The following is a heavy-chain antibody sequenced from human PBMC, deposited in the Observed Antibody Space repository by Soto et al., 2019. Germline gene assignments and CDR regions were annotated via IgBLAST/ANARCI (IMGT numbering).Heavy chain of an antibody. V-gene: IGHV3-23*01. CDR2: ISDSGGSS. D-gene: IGHD3-3*01. Sequence: GGSLRLSCAASGFSFSNYVMSWVRQAPGKGLEWVSGISDSGGSSYDVDSVRGRFTISRDNSRNTLYLQMNSLTNEDTAVYYCAKGGDSWSGYSHYWVPGTLVTVAS. J-gene: IGHJ4*02. CDR1: GFSFSNYV. CDR3: AKGGDSWSGYSHY.